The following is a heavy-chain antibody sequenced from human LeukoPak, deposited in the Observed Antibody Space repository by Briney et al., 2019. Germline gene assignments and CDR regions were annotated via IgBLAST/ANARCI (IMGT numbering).Heavy chain of an antibody. V-gene: IGHV3-9*01. Sequence: GGSLRLSCAGSGFIFNNYAMHWVRHPPGKGLEWVSGICWNSGSIDYADSVKGRFTISRDNAKNSLYLQMNSLRVEDTAFYYCAKDNRRHYTSGPNPDSLHWGQGALVTVSS. J-gene: IGHJ1*01. D-gene: IGHD6-19*01. CDR1: GFIFNNYA. CDR3: AKDNRRHYTSGPNPDSLH. CDR2: ICWNSGSI.